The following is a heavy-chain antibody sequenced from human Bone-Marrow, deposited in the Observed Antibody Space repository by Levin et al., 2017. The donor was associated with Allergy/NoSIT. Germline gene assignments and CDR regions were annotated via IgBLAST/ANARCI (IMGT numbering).Heavy chain of an antibody. CDR3: ARVFGVTAAGVGGKYYYDDGMDV. CDR1: GGTFSSYA. D-gene: IGHD2-2*01. V-gene: IGHV1-69*06. Sequence: SVKVSCKASGGTFSSYAISWVRQAPGQGLEWMGGIIPIFGTANYAQKFQGRVTITADKSTSTAYMELSSLRSEDTAVYYCARVFGVTAAGVGGKYYYDDGMDVWGQGTTVTVSS. J-gene: IGHJ6*02. CDR2: IIPIFGTA.